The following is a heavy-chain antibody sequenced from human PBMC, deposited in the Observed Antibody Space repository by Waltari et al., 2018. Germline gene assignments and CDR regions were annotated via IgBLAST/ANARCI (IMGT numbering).Heavy chain of an antibody. V-gene: IGHV1-2*06. CDR3: ASLKIGGY. Sequence: QVQLVQSGAEVKKPGASVKVSCKASGYTFTGYYMHWGRQAPGQGLEGRGRITPDGGGTNYAQKFQGRGTRTRDTSISTAYMELGRLRSDDTAVYYCASLKIGGYWGQGTLVTVSS. CDR1: GYTFTGYY. D-gene: IGHD2-15*01. J-gene: IGHJ4*02. CDR2: ITPDGGGT.